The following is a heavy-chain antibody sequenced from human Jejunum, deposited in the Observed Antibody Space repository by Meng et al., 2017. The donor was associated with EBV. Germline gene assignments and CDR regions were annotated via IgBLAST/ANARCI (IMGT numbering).Heavy chain of an antibody. CDR3: ARDWGGDYLDY. Sequence: QVQLGQSGSELKKPGASVKVSWKASGYTISSYAMTWVRRAPGQGLKWMGWINTKTGNPTYAQGFTGRFVFSLDTSVGTAYLQISSLKAEDTAVYYCARDWGGDYLDYWGQGTLVTVSS. J-gene: IGHJ4*02. CDR1: GYTISSYA. CDR2: INTKTGNP. D-gene: IGHD3-10*01. V-gene: IGHV7-4-1*02.